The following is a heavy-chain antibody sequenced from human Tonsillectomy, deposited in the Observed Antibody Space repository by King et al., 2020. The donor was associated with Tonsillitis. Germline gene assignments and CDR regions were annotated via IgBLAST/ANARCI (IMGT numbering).Heavy chain of an antibody. D-gene: IGHD5-24*01. CDR3: AKSIHGFNYGGFDY. Sequence: QLVQSGPELRKPGASVKVSCKASGYSFDSYYMHWVRQAPGQGLEWMAIINPSDGSARYAQKFHGRVTVTRDTTTRTVDMALSSLRSEDTAVYFCAKSIHGFNYGGFDYWGQGTLVTVSS. CDR2: INPSDGSA. J-gene: IGHJ4*02. CDR1: GYSFDSYY. V-gene: IGHV1-46*02.